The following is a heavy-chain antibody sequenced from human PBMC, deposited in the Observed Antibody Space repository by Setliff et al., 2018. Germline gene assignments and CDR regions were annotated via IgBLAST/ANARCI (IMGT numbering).Heavy chain of an antibody. J-gene: IGHJ4*02. CDR2: IYTSGGT. V-gene: IGHV4-4*08. CDR1: GDSMNDNH. Sequence: SETLSLTCNVSGDSMNDNHWTWIRQPPGKGLEWIGYIYTSGGTNYNSSLKSRVTISVDMSKNQFSLQLTSLTAADTAVYYCARGVSGVSWTPRYWGRGTLVTVSS. CDR3: ARGVSGVSWTPRY. D-gene: IGHD2-15*01.